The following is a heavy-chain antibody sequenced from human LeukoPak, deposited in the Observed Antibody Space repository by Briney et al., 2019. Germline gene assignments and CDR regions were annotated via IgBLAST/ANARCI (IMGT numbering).Heavy chain of an antibody. CDR3: VREDTPATANY. V-gene: IGHV3-30*04. CDR1: GFTFSSYA. J-gene: IGHJ4*02. Sequence: GGSLRLPCAASGFTFSSYAMHWVRQAPGKGLEWVAVISYDGSNKYYADSVTGRFTISRDNSKDTLFLQMHSLRPGDTAVYYCVREDTPATANYWGQGTLVTISS. CDR2: ISYDGSNK. D-gene: IGHD2-21*02.